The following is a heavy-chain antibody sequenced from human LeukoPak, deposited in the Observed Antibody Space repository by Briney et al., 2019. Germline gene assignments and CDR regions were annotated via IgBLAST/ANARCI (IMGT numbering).Heavy chain of an antibody. CDR1: VGSISSYY. Sequence: SETLSLTCTVSVGSISSYYWSWIRQPPGKGRGWIGYIYYSVSTNYNPSLKSRVTISVDTSKNQFSLKLSSVTAADTAVYYCARGRGRWLQFGYWGQGTLVTVSS. D-gene: IGHD5-24*01. CDR2: IYYSVST. V-gene: IGHV4-59*01. J-gene: IGHJ4*02. CDR3: ARGRGRWLQFGY.